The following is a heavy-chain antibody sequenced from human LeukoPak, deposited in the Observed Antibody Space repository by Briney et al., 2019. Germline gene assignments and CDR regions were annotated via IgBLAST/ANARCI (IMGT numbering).Heavy chain of an antibody. J-gene: IGHJ3*02. CDR1: GFTFSGSA. CDR3: TVQANSYGYYDAFDI. Sequence: PGGSLRLSCAASGFTFSGSAMHWVRQASGKGLEWVGRIRSKANSYATAYAASVKGRFTISRDDSKNTAYLQMNSLKTEDTAVYYCTVQANSYGYYDAFDIWGQGTMVTVSS. D-gene: IGHD5-18*01. CDR2: IRSKANSYAT. V-gene: IGHV3-73*01.